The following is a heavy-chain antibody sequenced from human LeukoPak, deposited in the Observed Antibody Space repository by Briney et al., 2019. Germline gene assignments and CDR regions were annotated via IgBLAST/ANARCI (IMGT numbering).Heavy chain of an antibody. V-gene: IGHV1-8*02. CDR3: ARGLSGGRQLVSYYMDV. Sequence: ASVKVSCKASGYTFTGYYMHWVRQAPGQGLEWMGWMNPNSGNTGYAQKFQGRVTMTRNTSISTAYMELSSLRSEDTAVYYCARGLSGGRQLVSYYMDVWGKGTTVTVSS. CDR2: MNPNSGNT. D-gene: IGHD6-13*01. J-gene: IGHJ6*03. CDR1: GYTFTGYY.